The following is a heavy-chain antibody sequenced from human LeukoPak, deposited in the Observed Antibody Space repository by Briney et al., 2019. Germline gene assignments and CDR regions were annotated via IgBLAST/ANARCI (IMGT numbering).Heavy chain of an antibody. D-gene: IGHD4-17*01. CDR3: ARDLTGTYAFDF. Sequence: GGSLRLSCAASGFTFSDYYMSWFRQAPGKGLEWLSHISGSGRTIYYADSVKGRLTVSRDTARNSLYLQMNTLRAEDTAVYYCARDLTGTYAFDFWGQGTMVTVSS. V-gene: IGHV3-11*04. CDR1: GFTFSDYY. J-gene: IGHJ3*01. CDR2: ISGSGRTI.